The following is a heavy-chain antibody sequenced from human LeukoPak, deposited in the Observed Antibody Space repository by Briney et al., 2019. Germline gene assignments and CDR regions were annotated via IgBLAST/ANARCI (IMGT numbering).Heavy chain of an antibody. Sequence: GGSLRLSCAASGFTFSSYAMSWVRQAPGKGLEWVSAISGSGGSTYYADSVKGRFTISRDDSKNTLYLQMNSLRAEDTAVYYCAKDGYSSGWYNAFDIWGQGTMVTVSS. CDR3: AKDGYSSGWYNAFDI. CDR2: ISGSGGST. J-gene: IGHJ3*02. V-gene: IGHV3-23*01. CDR1: GFTFSSYA. D-gene: IGHD6-19*01.